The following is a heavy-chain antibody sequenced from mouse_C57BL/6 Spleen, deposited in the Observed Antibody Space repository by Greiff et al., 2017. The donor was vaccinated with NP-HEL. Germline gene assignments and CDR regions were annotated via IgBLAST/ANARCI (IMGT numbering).Heavy chain of an antibody. J-gene: IGHJ1*03. CDR3: ARERDFDV. CDR2: ISYDGSN. Sequence: VQLKESGPGLVKPSQSLSLPCSVTGYSITSGYYWNWIRQFPGNKLEWMGYISYDGSNNSNPSLKNRISITRDTSKNQFFLKLNSVTTEDTATYYCARERDFDVWGTGTTVTVSS. CDR1: GYSITSGYY. V-gene: IGHV3-6*01.